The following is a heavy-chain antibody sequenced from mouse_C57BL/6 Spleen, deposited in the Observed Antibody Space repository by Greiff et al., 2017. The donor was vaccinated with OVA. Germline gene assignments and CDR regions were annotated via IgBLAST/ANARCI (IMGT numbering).Heavy chain of an antibody. CDR2: IGSGGSYT. D-gene: IGHD3-2*02. V-gene: IGHV5-6*01. CDR3: ARHEDCSGDYGGGMDY. Sequence: EVKLMESGGDLVKPGGSLKLSCAASGFTFSSYGMSWVRQTPDKRLEWVATIGSGGSYTYYPDSVKGRFTISRDNSTNTPYLQMSRLKSEDTAMDYCARHEDCSGDYGGGMDYWGQGTAVTVSS. CDR1: GFTFSSYG. J-gene: IGHJ4*01.